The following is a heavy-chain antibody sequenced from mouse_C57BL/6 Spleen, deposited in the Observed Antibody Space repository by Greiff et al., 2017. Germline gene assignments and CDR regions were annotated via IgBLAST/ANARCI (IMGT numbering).Heavy chain of an antibody. CDR1: GFTFSSYA. CDR2: ISDGGSYT. V-gene: IGHV5-4*01. CDR3: ARDGGLYAMDY. D-gene: IGHD2-12*01. Sequence: EVHLVESGGGLVKPGGSLKLSCAATGFTFSSYAMSWVRQTPEKRLEWVATISDGGSYTYYPDNVKGRFTISRDNAKNNLYLQMSHLKSEDTAMYYCARDGGLYAMDYWGQGTSVTVSS. J-gene: IGHJ4*01.